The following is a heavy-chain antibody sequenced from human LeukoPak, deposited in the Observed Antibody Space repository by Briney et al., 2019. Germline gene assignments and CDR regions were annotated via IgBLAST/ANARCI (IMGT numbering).Heavy chain of an antibody. V-gene: IGHV3-7*01. D-gene: IGHD3-10*01. Sequence: GGSLRLSCAVSGFTFSPYWMSWVRQAPGKGLEWVANMKQDGGEKSYVDSVKGRFTISRDNAKNSLYLQMNSLRVEDTAVYYCARVGDTMVRGGRPVNAFDIWGQGTMVTVSP. CDR3: ARVGDTMVRGGRPVNAFDI. CDR2: MKQDGGEK. CDR1: GFTFSPYW. J-gene: IGHJ3*02.